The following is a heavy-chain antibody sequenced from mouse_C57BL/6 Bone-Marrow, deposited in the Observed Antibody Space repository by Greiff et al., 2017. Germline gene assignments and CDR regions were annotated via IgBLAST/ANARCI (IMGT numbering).Heavy chain of an antibody. D-gene: IGHD1-1*01. CDR3: ARPHYYGSSPYAMDY. J-gene: IGHJ4*01. CDR2: IDPSDSET. V-gene: IGHV1-52*01. Sequence: QVQLQQPGAELVRPGSSVKLSCKASGYTFTSYWMHWVKQRPIQGLEWIGNIDPSDSETHYNQKFKDKATLTVDKSSSTAYMQLSSLTSEDSAVYYWARPHYYGSSPYAMDYWGQGTSVTVSS. CDR1: GYTFTSYW.